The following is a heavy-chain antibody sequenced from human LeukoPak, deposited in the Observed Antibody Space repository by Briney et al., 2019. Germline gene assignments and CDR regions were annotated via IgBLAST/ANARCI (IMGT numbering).Heavy chain of an antibody. CDR2: IGTAGDT. Sequence: PGGSLRLSCAASGFTFSSYDMHWVRQATGKGLEWVSAIGTAGDTYYPGSVKGRFTISRENAKNSLYLQMNSLRAGDTAVYYCARLGYDYDAFDIWGQGTMVTGSS. J-gene: IGHJ3*02. D-gene: IGHD5-12*01. CDR3: ARLGYDYDAFDI. CDR1: GFTFSSYD. V-gene: IGHV3-13*01.